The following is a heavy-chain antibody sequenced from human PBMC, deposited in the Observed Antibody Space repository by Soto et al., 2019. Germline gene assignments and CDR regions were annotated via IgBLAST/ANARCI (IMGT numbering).Heavy chain of an antibody. V-gene: IGHV3-30*18. CDR2: ISYDGSNK. Sequence: QVQLVESGGGVVQPGRSLRLSCAASGFTFSSYGMHWVRQAPGKGLEWVAVISYDGSNKYYADSVKGRFTISRDNSKNTLYLQMNSLRAEDTAVYYCAKDIFPYGDYVPGYYYGMDVWGQGTTVTFSS. J-gene: IGHJ6*02. CDR1: GFTFSSYG. D-gene: IGHD4-17*01. CDR3: AKDIFPYGDYVPGYYYGMDV.